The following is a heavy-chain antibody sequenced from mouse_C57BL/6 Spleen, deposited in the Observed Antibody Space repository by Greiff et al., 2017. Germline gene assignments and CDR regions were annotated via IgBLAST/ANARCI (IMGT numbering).Heavy chain of an antibody. J-gene: IGHJ2*01. CDR1: GFTFSSYA. CDR3: ARDGGYYFDY. Sequence: EVQLVESGGGLVKPGGSLKLSCAASGFTFSSYAMSWVRQTPEKRLEWVATISDGGSYTYYPDNVKGRFTISRDNAKNNLYLQMSHLKSEDTAMYYCARDGGYYFDYWGQGTTRTVSS. V-gene: IGHV5-4*01. CDR2: ISDGGSYT.